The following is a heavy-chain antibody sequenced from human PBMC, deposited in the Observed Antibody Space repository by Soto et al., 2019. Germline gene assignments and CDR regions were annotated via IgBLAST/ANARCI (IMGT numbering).Heavy chain of an antibody. CDR2: IYYSGST. D-gene: IGHD4-17*01. Sequence: QVQLQESGPGLVKPSQTLSLTCTVSGGSISSGGYYWSWIRQHPGKGLEWIGYIYYSGSTYYNPSLKSRVTIAVDTSKNQFSLKLSSVTAADTAVYYCARDPDYRENWYFDLWGRGTLVTVSS. V-gene: IGHV4-31*03. CDR1: GGSISSGGYY. CDR3: ARDPDYRENWYFDL. J-gene: IGHJ2*01.